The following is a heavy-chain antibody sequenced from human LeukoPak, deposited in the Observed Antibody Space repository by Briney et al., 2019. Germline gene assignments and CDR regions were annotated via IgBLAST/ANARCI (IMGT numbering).Heavy chain of an antibody. Sequence: PSETLSLTCTVSGGSISSGDYYWSWIRQAPGKGLEWVSAISGSGGSTYYADSVKGRFTISRDNSKNTLYLQMNSLRAEDTAVYYCAKYLGSSTTSKRSYFDYWGQGTLVTVSS. D-gene: IGHD2-2*01. CDR1: GGSISSGDYY. V-gene: IGHV3-23*01. CDR3: AKYLGSSTTSKRSYFDY. CDR2: ISGSGGST. J-gene: IGHJ4*02.